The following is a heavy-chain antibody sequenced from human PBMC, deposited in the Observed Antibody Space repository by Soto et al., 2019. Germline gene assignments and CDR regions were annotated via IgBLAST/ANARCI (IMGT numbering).Heavy chain of an antibody. CDR3: ARLTGSWQRWFDP. CDR2: IYYSGNT. J-gene: IGHJ5*02. V-gene: IGHV4-31*03. D-gene: IGHD6-13*01. Sequence: QVQLQESGPGLVKPSQTLSLTCTVSGGSISSDDFYWSWIRQHPGKGLEWIGYIYYSGNTSYNPSLKTRVTILLATSKNQFSLKLSSVTAADPAVYYFARLTGSWQRWFDPWGQGTLVTVSS. CDR1: GGSISSDDFY.